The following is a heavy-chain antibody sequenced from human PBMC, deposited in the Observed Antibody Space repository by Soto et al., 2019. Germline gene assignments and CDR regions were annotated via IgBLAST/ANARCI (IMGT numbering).Heavy chain of an antibody. D-gene: IGHD3-3*01. CDR1: GYTFTSYG. J-gene: IGHJ3*02. Sequence: QVQLVQSGAEVKKPGASVQVSCKASGYTFTSYGISWVRQAPGQGREWMGWISAYNGNTNYAQKLQGRVTMTTDTSTSTAYMELRSLRSDDKAVYYCARDRGRFLEGLLFGAPSDAFDIWGQGTMGTVSS. CDR2: ISAYNGNT. V-gene: IGHV1-18*01. CDR3: ARDRGRFLEGLLFGAPSDAFDI.